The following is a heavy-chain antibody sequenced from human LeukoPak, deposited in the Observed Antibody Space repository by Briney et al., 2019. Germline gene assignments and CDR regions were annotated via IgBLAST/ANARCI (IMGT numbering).Heavy chain of an antibody. CDR2: ITSTSTYI. D-gene: IGHD3-22*01. Sequence: PGESLRLSCAVSGFSLYTYSMNWVRQAPRKGLEWVSSITSTSTYIYYADSVKGRFTISRDNAKNSLYLQMNSLRVEDTAVYYCARVGSAAPVTSSGHTIDYWSQGTLVIVSS. J-gene: IGHJ4*02. CDR3: ARVGSAAPVTSSGHTIDY. CDR1: GFSLYTYS. V-gene: IGHV3-21*01.